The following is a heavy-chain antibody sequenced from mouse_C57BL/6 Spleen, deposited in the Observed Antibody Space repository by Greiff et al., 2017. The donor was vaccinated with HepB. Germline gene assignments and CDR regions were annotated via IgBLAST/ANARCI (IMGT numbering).Heavy chain of an antibody. J-gene: IGHJ2*01. Sequence: QVQLKQPGAELVKPGASVKLSCKASGYTFTSYWMQWVKQRPGQGLEWIGEIDPSDSYTNYNQKFKGKATLTVDTSSSTAYMQLSSLTSEDSAVYYCARKATMITTSYFDYWGQGTTLTVSS. V-gene: IGHV1-50*01. CDR3: ARKATMITTSYFDY. D-gene: IGHD2-4*01. CDR2: IDPSDSYT. CDR1: GYTFTSYW.